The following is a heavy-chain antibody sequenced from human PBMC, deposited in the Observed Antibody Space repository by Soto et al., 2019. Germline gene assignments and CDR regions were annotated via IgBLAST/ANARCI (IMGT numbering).Heavy chain of an antibody. CDR1: GFTFRNYG. J-gene: IGHJ4*02. D-gene: IGHD5-12*01. CDR3: ARDHDEDFGYDLDYFDY. CDR2: IGLGSITK. Sequence: GGSLRLSCAASGFTFRNYGMNWVRQAPGKGLEWVSYIGLGSITKYYADSVEGRFTISRDNAKNSLYLQMNSLRTEDTAFYFCARDHDEDFGYDLDYFDYWGQGTLVTVSS. V-gene: IGHV3-48*04.